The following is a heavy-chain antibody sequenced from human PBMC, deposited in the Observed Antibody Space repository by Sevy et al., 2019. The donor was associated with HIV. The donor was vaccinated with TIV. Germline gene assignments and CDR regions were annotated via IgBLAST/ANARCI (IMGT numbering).Heavy chain of an antibody. CDR3: AKRGGHDTSGYVSYYYYGMDV. V-gene: IGHV3-30*18. D-gene: IGHD2-2*01. J-gene: IGHJ6*02. Sequence: GGSLRLSCAASGFSFRNYDMHWVRQAPGKGLEWLALVSFDGDSTYSADSVKGRFTSSRDNSKNTLYLQMNSLRVEDTAMYYCAKRGGHDTSGYVSYYYYGMDVWGQRTTVTVSS. CDR1: GFSFRNYD. CDR2: VSFDGDST.